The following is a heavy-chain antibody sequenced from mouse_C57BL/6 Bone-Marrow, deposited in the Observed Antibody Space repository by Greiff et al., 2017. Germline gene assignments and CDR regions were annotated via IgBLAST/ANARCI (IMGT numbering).Heavy chain of an antibody. J-gene: IGHJ2*01. CDR1: GYTFTSYG. V-gene: IGHV1-81*01. CDR2: IYPRSGNT. Sequence: VQLQQSGAELARPGASVQLSCKASGYTFTSYGISWVKQRTGQGLEWIGEIYPRSGNTYYNEKFKSKATLTADKSSSTAYMELRSLTSEDSAVYFGASSNWDGFYYFDYWGQGTTLTVSS. CDR3: ASSNWDGFYYFDY. D-gene: IGHD4-1*01.